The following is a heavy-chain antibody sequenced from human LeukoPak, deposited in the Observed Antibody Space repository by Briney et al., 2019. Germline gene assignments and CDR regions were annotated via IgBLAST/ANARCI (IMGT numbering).Heavy chain of an antibody. D-gene: IGHD6-13*01. CDR2: ISAYNGNT. CDR1: GYSFTSYG. J-gene: IGHJ4*02. Sequence: GESLKISCKGSGYSFTSYGISWVRQAPGQGLEWMGWISAYNGNTNYAQKLQGRVTMTTDTSTSTAYMELRSLRSDDTAVYYCARGAELVTGPFDYWGQGTLVTVSS. CDR3: ARGAELVTGPFDY. V-gene: IGHV1-18*01.